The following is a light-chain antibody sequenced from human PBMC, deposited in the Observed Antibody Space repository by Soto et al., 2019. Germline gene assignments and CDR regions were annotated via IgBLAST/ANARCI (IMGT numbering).Light chain of an antibody. V-gene: IGKV1-5*01. J-gene: IGKJ4*01. Sequence: DIQMTQSPSTLSASEGDRVTITCRASQSISTWLAWYQQKPGKAPKLLIYDASSLESGVPSRFSGSGSGTEFTLTISSLQPDDFATYYCQQYNSYPFTFGGGTKVDIK. CDR3: QQYNSYPFT. CDR1: QSISTW. CDR2: DAS.